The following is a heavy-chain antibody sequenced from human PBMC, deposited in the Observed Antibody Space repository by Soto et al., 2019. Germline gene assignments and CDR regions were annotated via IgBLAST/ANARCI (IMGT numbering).Heavy chain of an antibody. Sequence: PGGSLRLSCAASGFPFSSYAMTWVRQAPGKGLEWVSGISGSGTITYDADSVKGRFTISRDKSKNTLYLQMNSLRADDTAVYYCAKDGGDIAVLPAIYGLDLWGQGTTVTVSS. V-gene: IGHV3-23*01. D-gene: IGHD2-2*01. CDR3: AKDGGDIAVLPAIYGLDL. J-gene: IGHJ6*02. CDR1: GFPFSSYA. CDR2: ISGSGTIT.